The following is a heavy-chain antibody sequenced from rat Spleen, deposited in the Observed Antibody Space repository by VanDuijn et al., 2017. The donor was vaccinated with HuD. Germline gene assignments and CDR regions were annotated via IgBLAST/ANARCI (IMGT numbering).Heavy chain of an antibody. V-gene: IGHV5-29*01. Sequence: EVQLVESDGGLVQPGRSLKFSCAASGFTFSDYGMAWVRQAPTKGLEWVATISYGDSSGHSSTYYRDSVKGRFTISRDNAKSSLYLQMDSLRSEDTATYYCTRHDYPGVTTNWLAYWGQGTLVTVSS. CDR3: TRHDYPGVTTNWLAY. J-gene: IGHJ3*01. CDR1: GFTFSDYG. D-gene: IGHD1-4*01. CDR2: ISYGDSSGHSST.